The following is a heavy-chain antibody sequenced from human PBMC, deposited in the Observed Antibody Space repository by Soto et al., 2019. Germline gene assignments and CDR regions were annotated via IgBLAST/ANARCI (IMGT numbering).Heavy chain of an antibody. D-gene: IGHD6-13*01. J-gene: IGHJ4*02. CDR3: ASDIAAAATGY. CDR2: IYHTGST. V-gene: IGHV4-4*02. CDR1: GDSISYSSW. Sequence: QVQLQESGPGLVKPSGTLSLTCAVSGDSISYSSWWSWVRQPPGKGLEWIGEIYHTGSTNYKPSLKSRVTSSVDKSKNQCSLKLTSVTAADTAVYYCASDIAAAATGYWGQGTLVTVSS.